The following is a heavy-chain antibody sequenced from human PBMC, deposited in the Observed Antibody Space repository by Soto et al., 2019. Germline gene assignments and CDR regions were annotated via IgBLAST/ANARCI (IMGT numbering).Heavy chain of an antibody. Sequence: PGGSLRLSCAASGFTFSSYGMHWVRQAPGKGLEWVAVISYDGSNKYYADSVKGRFTISRDNSKNTLYLQMNSLRAEDMAVYYCAKDTNDSSGYPSDYWGQGTLVTVSS. CDR2: ISYDGSNK. CDR3: AKDTNDSSGYPSDY. CDR1: GFTFSSYG. V-gene: IGHV3-30*18. J-gene: IGHJ4*02. D-gene: IGHD3-22*01.